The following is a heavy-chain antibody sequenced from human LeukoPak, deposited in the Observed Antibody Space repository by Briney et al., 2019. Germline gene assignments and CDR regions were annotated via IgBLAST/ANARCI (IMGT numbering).Heavy chain of an antibody. CDR1: GVSISSDKYY. V-gene: IGHV4-31*03. D-gene: IGHD2-21*01. CDR2: MYYSGST. J-gene: IGHJ3*02. CDR3: ATPYCGTISCLDVFDI. Sequence: PSETLSLTCTVSGVSISSDKYYWSWIRHRPGKGLGWIGYMYYSGSTPYNPSLKSRVSISVDTSKSQFSLKLSSVTAADTAVYYCATPYCGTISCLDVFDIWGQGTMVTVSS.